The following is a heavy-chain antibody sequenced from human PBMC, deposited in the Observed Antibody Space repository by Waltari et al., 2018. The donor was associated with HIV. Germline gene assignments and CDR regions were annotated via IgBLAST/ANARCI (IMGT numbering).Heavy chain of an antibody. CDR1: GFPFSSYG. D-gene: IGHD2-15*01. J-gene: IGHJ6*02. CDR2: IWYDGTNK. Sequence: QVQLVESGGGVVKPGRSLRLSCEASGFPFSSYGMHGARQAPGKGLEWVAVIWYDGTNKYYADSVKGRFTISRDNSKNTLYLQMNSLRAEDTAVYYCARDRSEGGGYYYYGLDVWGQGTTVTVSS. CDR3: ARDRSEGGGYYYYGLDV. V-gene: IGHV3-33*01.